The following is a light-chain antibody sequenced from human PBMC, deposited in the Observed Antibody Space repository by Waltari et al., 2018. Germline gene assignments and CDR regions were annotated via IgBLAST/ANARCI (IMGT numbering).Light chain of an antibody. Sequence: DIQMTQSPSSVSASVGDRVTVTCRASQVINSWLAWYQQKPGKAPKLLIYGASTLQSGVPSRFSGSGSGTEFALTISNLQPEDFATYYCQQTDSFPPAFGQGPSWRSN. CDR2: GAS. V-gene: IGKV1-12*01. CDR3: QQTDSFPPA. CDR1: QVINSW. J-gene: IGKJ2*01.